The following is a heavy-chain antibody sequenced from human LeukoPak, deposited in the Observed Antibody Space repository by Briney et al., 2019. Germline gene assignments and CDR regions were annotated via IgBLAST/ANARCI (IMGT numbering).Heavy chain of an antibody. CDR3: ASYYYDSSGYRDY. V-gene: IGHV3-53*01. CDR1: GFTVSTNY. Sequence: PGGSLRLSCAASGFTVSTNYMSWVRQAPGKGLEWVSVIYSAGRTYYADSVKGRFTISRDNSKNTLYLQMNSLRADDTAMYYCASYYYDSSGYRDYWGQGTLVTVSS. CDR2: IYSAGRT. D-gene: IGHD3-22*01. J-gene: IGHJ4*02.